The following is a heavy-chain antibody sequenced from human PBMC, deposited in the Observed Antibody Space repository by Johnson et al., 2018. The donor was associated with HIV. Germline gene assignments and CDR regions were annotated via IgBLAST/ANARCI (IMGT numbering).Heavy chain of an antibody. CDR1: GFSFSDYY. CDR2: ISFDGNNK. V-gene: IGHV3-30*03. J-gene: IGHJ3*02. Sequence: QVQLVESGGGLVKPGGSLRLSCTISGFSFSDYYMSWFRQAPGKGPEWVAVISFDGNNKYFADSVKGRFTISRDNSRYTLYLQMRTLRVEDTAVYFCVRRARDPSTWLGGSLNAFDIWGQGTLVTVSS. D-gene: IGHD6-13*01. CDR3: VRRARDPSTWLGGSLNAFDI.